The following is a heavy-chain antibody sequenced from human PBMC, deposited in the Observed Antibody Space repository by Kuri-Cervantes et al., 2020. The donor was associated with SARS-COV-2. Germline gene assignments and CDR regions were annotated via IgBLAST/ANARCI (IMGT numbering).Heavy chain of an antibody. Sequence: SVKVSCKASGGTFSSYAISWVRQAPGQGLEWMGGIIPIFGTANYAQKFQGRVTITADKSTSTDYMDLSSLRSEDTAVYYCARGTGGSYLRAYYYYGMDVWGQGTTVTVSS. CDR1: GGTFSSYA. J-gene: IGHJ6*02. CDR3: ARGTGGSYLRAYYYYGMDV. V-gene: IGHV1-69*06. CDR2: IIPIFGTA. D-gene: IGHD1-26*01.